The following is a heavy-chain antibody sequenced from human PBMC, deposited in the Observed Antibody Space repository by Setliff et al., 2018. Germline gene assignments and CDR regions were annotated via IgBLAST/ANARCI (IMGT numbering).Heavy chain of an antibody. CDR2: IYYSGTT. J-gene: IGHJ6*03. CDR3: ARMSGFQYMDD. Sequence: SETLSLTCTVSGDSISNYYWTWIRQPPGKGLEWIGYIYYSGTTNYNPSLKGRATLSIDASKRQFSLKLTSVTAADTAVYYCARMSGFQYMDDWGKGTTVTVSS. CDR1: GDSISNYY. V-gene: IGHV4-59*08. D-gene: IGHD3-3*01.